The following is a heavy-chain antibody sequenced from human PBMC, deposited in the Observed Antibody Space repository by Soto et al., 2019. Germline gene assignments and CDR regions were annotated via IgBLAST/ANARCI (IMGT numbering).Heavy chain of an antibody. Sequence: QVQLQESGPGLVKPSETLSLTCTVSGGSISSYYWSWIRQPPGKGLEWIGYIYYSGSTNYNPSLKSRVTISVDTSKNQFSLKLSSVTAADTAVYYCARGGYYDFWSGYYTSDWFDPWGQGTLVTVSS. CDR2: IYYSGST. V-gene: IGHV4-59*01. CDR1: GGSISSYY. CDR3: ARGGYYDFWSGYYTSDWFDP. J-gene: IGHJ5*02. D-gene: IGHD3-3*01.